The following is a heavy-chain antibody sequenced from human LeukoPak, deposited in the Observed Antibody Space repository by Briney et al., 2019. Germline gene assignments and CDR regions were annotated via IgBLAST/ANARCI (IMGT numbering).Heavy chain of an antibody. CDR1: GASISTRGSY. CDR3: AKYEGGTMLDY. Sequence: SETLSLTCTVSGASISTRGSYWGWIRQPPGKGLEWIGIVYYNGGTSYNPSLKSRVSISVDTSKNQFSLRLSSVTAADAAMYYCAKYEGGTMLDYRGQGTLVSVSS. J-gene: IGHJ4*01. D-gene: IGHD1-1*01. CDR2: VYYNGGT. V-gene: IGHV4-39*01.